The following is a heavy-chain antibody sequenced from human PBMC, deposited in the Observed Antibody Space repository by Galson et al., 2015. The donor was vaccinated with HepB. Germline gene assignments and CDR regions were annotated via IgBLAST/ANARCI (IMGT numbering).Heavy chain of an antibody. V-gene: IGHV3-23*01. D-gene: IGHD2-15*01. Sequence: SLRLSCAASGFTFSRYAMSWVRQAPGKGLEWVSAISGSGGSTYYANSVKGRFTISRDNSKNTLYLQMNSLRAEDTAVYYCTRARGDIVVVVAASRGYYFDYWGQGTLVTVSS. CDR1: GFTFSRYA. CDR2: ISGSGGST. CDR3: TRARGDIVVVVAASRGYYFDY. J-gene: IGHJ4*02.